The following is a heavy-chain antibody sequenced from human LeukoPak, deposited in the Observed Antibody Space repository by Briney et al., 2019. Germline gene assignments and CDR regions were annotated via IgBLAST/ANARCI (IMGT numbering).Heavy chain of an antibody. CDR1: GGSFSGYY. CDR3: ANAYRTYYYDSSGYYHY. D-gene: IGHD3-22*01. V-gene: IGHV4-34*01. J-gene: IGHJ4*02. Sequence: SETLSLTCAVYGGSFSGYYWSWIRQPPGKGLEWIGEINHSGSTNYNPSLKSRVTISVDTSKNQFSLKLSSVTAADTAVYYCANAYRTYYYDSSGYYHYWGQGTLVTVSS. CDR2: INHSGST.